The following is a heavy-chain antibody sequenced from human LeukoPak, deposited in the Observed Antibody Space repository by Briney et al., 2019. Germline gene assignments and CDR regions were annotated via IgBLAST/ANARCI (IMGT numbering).Heavy chain of an antibody. V-gene: IGHV5-51*01. J-gene: IGHJ4*02. D-gene: IGHD5-12*01. CDR3: AGLHCGYDYFGY. CDR2: IYHGDYDT. Sequence: HGGSLEISWKGSGYHFTSYWIGRGRPMPGKGLEGVGIIYHGDYDTKYSPSFQGQVTLSENKSISTAYLQWISLQASDTAMYYCAGLHCGYDYFGYWGQGTLVTVSS. CDR1: GYHFTSYW.